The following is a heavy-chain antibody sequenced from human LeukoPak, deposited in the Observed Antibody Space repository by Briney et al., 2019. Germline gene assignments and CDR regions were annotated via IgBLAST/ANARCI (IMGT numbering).Heavy chain of an antibody. CDR3: AGRPDTAIVPIFDY. CDR2: INPNSGGT. V-gene: IGHV1-2*02. J-gene: IGHJ4*02. Sequence: ASVKVFCKASGYTFTGYYIHWVRQAPGQGLEWMGWINPNSGGTNYAQKFQGRVTMTGDTSISTAYMELSRLSSDDMAIYYCAGRPDTAIVPIFDYWGQGTLVTVSS. CDR1: GYTFTGYY. D-gene: IGHD5-18*01.